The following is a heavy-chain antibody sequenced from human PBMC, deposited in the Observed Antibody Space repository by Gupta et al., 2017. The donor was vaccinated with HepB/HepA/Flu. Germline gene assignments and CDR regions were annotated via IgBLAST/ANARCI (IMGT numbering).Heavy chain of an antibody. D-gene: IGHD6-19*01. V-gene: IGHV3-23*01. CDR1: GFTFSSFG. J-gene: IGHJ4*02. Sequence: EVQLLESGGGLVQPGGSLRLSCAASGFTFSSFGMSWVRQAPGKGLEWVSDIGGDGGKTHYADSLKGRFTISRDNSKNTVYLQMSSLSPEDTAVYYCAKALSSGRLYYFDFRGQGTLVTVSS. CDR3: AKALSSGRLYYFDF. CDR2: IGGDGGKT.